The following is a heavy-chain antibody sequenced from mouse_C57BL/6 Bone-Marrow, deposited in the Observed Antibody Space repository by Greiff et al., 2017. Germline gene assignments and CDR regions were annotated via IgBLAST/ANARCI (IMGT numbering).Heavy chain of an antibody. CDR3: AREGNGLDY. CDR2: IDPSDSYT. D-gene: IGHD1-1*01. Sequence: QVQLQQPGAELVMPGASVKLSCKASGYTFTSYWMHWVKQRPGQGLEWIGEIDPSDSYTNYNQKFKGKSTLTVDKSSSTAYMQLSSLTSEDSAVYYCAREGNGLDYWGQGTTPTVSS. CDR1: GYTFTSYW. V-gene: IGHV1-69*01. J-gene: IGHJ2*01.